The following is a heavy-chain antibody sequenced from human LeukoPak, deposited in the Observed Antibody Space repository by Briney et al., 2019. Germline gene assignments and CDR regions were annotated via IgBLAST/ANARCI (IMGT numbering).Heavy chain of an antibody. CDR3: ARTTGSSWIPDY. J-gene: IGHJ4*02. D-gene: IGHD6-13*01. CDR1: GYTLTELS. V-gene: IGHV1-24*01. CDR2: FDPEDGET. Sequence: ASVKVSCKVSGYTLTELSMHWVRQAPGKGLEWMGGFDPEDGETIYAQKFQGRVTMTTDTSTSTAYMEVRSLRSDDTAVYYCARTTGSSWIPDYWGQGTLVTVSS.